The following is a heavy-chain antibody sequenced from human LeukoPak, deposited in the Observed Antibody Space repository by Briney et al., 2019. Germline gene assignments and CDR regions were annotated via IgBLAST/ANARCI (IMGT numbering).Heavy chain of an antibody. Sequence: PGRSLRLSCAASGFTFSSYAMHWVRQAPGKGLEWVAVISYDGSNKYYADSVKGRFTISRDNSKNTLYLQMNSLRAEDTAVYYCARDGPRLMVYANPFDYWGQGTLVTVSS. V-gene: IGHV3-30-3*01. CDR3: ARDGPRLMVYANPFDY. CDR2: ISYDGSNK. D-gene: IGHD2-8*01. J-gene: IGHJ4*02. CDR1: GFTFSSYA.